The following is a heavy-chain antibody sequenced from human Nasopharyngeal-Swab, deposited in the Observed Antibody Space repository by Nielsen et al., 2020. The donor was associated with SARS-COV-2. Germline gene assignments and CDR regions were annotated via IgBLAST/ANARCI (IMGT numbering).Heavy chain of an antibody. CDR1: GFPFSPYG. CDR2: IGTSSSTS. V-gene: IGHV3-48*04. D-gene: IGHD3-22*01. J-gene: IGHJ4*02. Sequence: GESLKISCVASGFPFSPYGMNWVRQAPGKGLEWLSYIGTSSSTSYYADSVKGRFTISRDTAKNSLYLQMNSLRAEDTALYYCAREVGGYYYDSWGQGTLVTVSS. CDR3: AREVGGYYYDS.